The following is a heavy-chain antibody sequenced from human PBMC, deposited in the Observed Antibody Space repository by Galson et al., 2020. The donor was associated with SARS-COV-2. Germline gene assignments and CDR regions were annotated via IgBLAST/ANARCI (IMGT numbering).Heavy chain of an antibody. J-gene: IGHJ5*02. Sequence: GGSLRLSCAGSKFRFGEYRMNWLRQAPGKGPEWVSTITGNGDTTYYADSVKGRFTISRDNSKNMLYLQMDSLRVEDTATYYCAKEGEWFGESGWFDPWGQGALVTVSS. D-gene: IGHD3-10*01. CDR1: KFRFGEYR. CDR3: AKEGEWFGESGWFDP. V-gene: IGHV3-23*01. CDR2: ITGNGDTT.